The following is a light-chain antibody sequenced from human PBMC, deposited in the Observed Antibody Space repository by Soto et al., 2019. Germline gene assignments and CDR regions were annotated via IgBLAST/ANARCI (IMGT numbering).Light chain of an antibody. J-gene: IGKJ4*01. V-gene: IGKV3-15*01. Sequence: EIVMTQSPATLSVSPGEGATLSCRASHSVDSNLAWYQQKPGQAPRLLIYATSTRAAGIPARFSGSGSGTEFTLTISSLQSEDFAVYYCQHYGGSPRLTFGGGTKVDIK. CDR1: HSVDSN. CDR3: QHYGGSPRLT. CDR2: ATS.